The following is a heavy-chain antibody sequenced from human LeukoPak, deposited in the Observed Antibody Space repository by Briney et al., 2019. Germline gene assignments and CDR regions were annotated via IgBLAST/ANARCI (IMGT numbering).Heavy chain of an antibody. CDR2: IYPGDSDT. J-gene: IGHJ4*02. Sequence: GESLKISCKGSGYSFTPYWIAWVRQMPGKGLECVGIIYPGDSDTRYSPSFQGQVTISADKSISTAYLQWSSLKTSDTAMYYCTRRGIVGVSFDYWGQGTLVTVSS. CDR3: TRRGIVGVSFDY. CDR1: GYSFTPYW. D-gene: IGHD1-26*01. V-gene: IGHV5-51*01.